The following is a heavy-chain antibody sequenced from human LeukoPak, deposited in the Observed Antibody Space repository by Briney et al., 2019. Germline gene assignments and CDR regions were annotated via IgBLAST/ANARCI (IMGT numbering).Heavy chain of an antibody. Sequence: GGSLRLSCAASGFTFRSYSFNWVRQAPGKGLEWVSYISRSSDTIYYADSVKGRFTISRDDAKNSLYLQMNSLGAEDTAVYYCAARPDSNRGPYDYWGQGTLVTVSS. CDR3: AARPDSNRGPYDY. D-gene: IGHD1/OR15-1a*01. CDR1: GFTFRSYS. J-gene: IGHJ4*02. V-gene: IGHV3-48*04. CDR2: ISRSSDTI.